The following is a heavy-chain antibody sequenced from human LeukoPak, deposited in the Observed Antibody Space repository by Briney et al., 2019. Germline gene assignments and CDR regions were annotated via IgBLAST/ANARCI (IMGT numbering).Heavy chain of an antibody. D-gene: IGHD2-15*01. CDR3: ARGRIGGNFDY. J-gene: IGHJ4*02. CDR1: GGTFSSYA. CDR2: IIPILGIA. V-gene: IGHV1-69*04. Sequence: SVKVSCKASGGTFSSYAISWVRQAPGQGLEWMGRIIPILGIANYAQKFQGGVTITADKSTSTAYMELSSLRSEDTAVYYCARGRIGGNFDYWGQGTLVTVSS.